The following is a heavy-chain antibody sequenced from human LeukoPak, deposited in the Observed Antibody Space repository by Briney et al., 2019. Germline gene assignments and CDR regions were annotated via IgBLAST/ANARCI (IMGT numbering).Heavy chain of an antibody. CDR2: IKEDGREK. V-gene: IGHV3-7*01. CDR1: GSTFSSYW. Sequence: PGGSLRLSCAVSGSTFSSYWMSWVRQAPGKGLEWVANIKEDGREKYYVDSVKGRFTISRDNAKNSLSLQMSSLRAEDTAVYYCAASRIQLWNNHNYWGQGTLVTVSS. D-gene: IGHD5-18*01. J-gene: IGHJ4*02. CDR3: AASRIQLWNNHNY.